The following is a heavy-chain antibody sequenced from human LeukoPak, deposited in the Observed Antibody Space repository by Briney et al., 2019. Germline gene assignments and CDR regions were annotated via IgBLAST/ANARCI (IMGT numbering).Heavy chain of an antibody. D-gene: IGHD6-19*01. CDR1: GGSISSHY. CDR2: IYYSGNT. J-gene: IGHJ4*02. CDR3: ARINSGWYFDY. Sequence: SETLSLTCIVSGGSISSHYWTWIRQPPGKGLEYIGYIYYSGNTNYNPSLKSRVTISVDRSKNQFSLKLTSVTAEDTAVYYCARINSGWYFDYWGQGTPVTVSS. V-gene: IGHV4-59*11.